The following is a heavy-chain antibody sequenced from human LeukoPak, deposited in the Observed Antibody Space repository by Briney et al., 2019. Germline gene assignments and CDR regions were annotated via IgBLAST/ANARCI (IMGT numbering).Heavy chain of an antibody. CDR3: ARDGSDYGDYYLDY. Sequence: SETLSLTCTVSGGSISSYYWSWIRQPPGKGPEWIGYIYYSGSTNYNPSLKSRVTISVDTSKNQFSLKLSSVTAADTAVYYCARDGSDYGDYYLDYWGQGTLVTVSS. J-gene: IGHJ4*02. V-gene: IGHV4-59*01. CDR2: IYYSGST. D-gene: IGHD4-17*01. CDR1: GGSISSYY.